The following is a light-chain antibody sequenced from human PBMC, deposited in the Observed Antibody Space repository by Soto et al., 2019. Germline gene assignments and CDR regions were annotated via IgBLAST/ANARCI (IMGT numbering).Light chain of an antibody. Sequence: EIVMTQSPATLSVSPGEGATLSCRASQSVSSNLAWYQQKPGQAPRLLIYGAYIRATGIPARISGSGSGTEFTLTISSLQSEDFAVYYCQQSYSIPYTFGQGTKIEIK. J-gene: IGKJ2*01. CDR1: QSVSSN. CDR3: QQSYSIPYT. CDR2: GAY. V-gene: IGKV3-15*01.